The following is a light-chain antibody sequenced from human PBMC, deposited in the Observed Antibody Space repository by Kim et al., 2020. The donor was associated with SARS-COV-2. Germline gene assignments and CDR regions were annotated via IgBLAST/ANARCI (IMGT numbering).Light chain of an antibody. CDR3: QQYDNSPVT. Sequence: SPGERATLSCRARRYVSNDYLAWYQRKPGQAPRLLIHSVSSRAIGIPDRFTGSGSGTDFTLTISRLEPEDFAVYFCQQYDNSPVTFGGGTKVDIK. J-gene: IGKJ4*01. CDR2: SVS. CDR1: RYVSNDY. V-gene: IGKV3-20*01.